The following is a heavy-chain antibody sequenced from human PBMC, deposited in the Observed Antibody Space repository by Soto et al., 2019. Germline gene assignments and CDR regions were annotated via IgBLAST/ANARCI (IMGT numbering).Heavy chain of an antibody. CDR1: GFTFSSYG. D-gene: IGHD5-12*01. J-gene: IGHJ4*02. V-gene: IGHV3-33*01. CDR2: IWYDGSNK. Sequence: PGGSLRLSCAASGFTFSSYGMHWVRQAPGKGLEWVAAIWYDGSNKYYAESVKGRFTISRDNSKNTLYLQMNSLRAEDTAVYYCARDLLYPYVDIVATSSTLHYFDYWGQGTLVTVSS. CDR3: ARDLLYPYVDIVATSSTLHYFDY.